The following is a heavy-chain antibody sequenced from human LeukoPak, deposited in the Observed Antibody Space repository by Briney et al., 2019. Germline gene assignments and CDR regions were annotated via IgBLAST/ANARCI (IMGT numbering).Heavy chain of an antibody. CDR1: GYTFTGYY. CDR2: INPNSGDT. V-gene: IGHV1-2*02. J-gene: IGHJ3*02. Sequence: ASVKVSCKASGYTFTGYYMHWVRQAPGQGLEWMGWINPNSGDTNYAQKFQDRFTMTTDTSISTAYMELSRLRSDDTAMFYCARLGGGLDIWGQGTMVTVSS. D-gene: IGHD1-26*01. CDR3: ARLGGGLDI.